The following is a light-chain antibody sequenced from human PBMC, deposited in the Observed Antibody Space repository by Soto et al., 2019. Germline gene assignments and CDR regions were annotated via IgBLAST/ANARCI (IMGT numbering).Light chain of an antibody. Sequence: EIVLTQSPATLSSFPGDRVTLSCRASQYINTRLAWYQHRPGQAPRLLIYQTSLRAAGIPARFSASGSGTDFTLTISRLEPEDSAVYFCQHYSSQTFGQGTKVDIK. V-gene: IGKV3D-11*03. CDR3: QHYSSQT. J-gene: IGKJ1*01. CDR1: QYINTR. CDR2: QTS.